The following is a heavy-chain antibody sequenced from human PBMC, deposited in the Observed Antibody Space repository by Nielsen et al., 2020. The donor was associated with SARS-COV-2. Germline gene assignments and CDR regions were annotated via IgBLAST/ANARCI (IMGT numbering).Heavy chain of an antibody. V-gene: IGHV3-9*01. Sequence: GGSLRLSCAASGFTFDDYAMHWVRQAPGKGLEWVSGISWNSGSIGYADSVKGRFTISRDNAKNSLYLQMNSLRAEDTALYYCAKLDYYDSGIDYWGQGTLVTVSS. D-gene: IGHD3-22*01. CDR1: GFTFDDYA. CDR2: ISWNSGSI. J-gene: IGHJ4*02. CDR3: AKLDYYDSGIDY.